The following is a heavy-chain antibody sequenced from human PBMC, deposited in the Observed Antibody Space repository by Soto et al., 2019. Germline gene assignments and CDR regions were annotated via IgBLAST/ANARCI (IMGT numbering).Heavy chain of an antibody. Sequence: QVQLQESGPGLVKPSETLSLTCTVSGGSISSYYWSWIRQPPGKGLEWIGYIYYSGSTNYNPSLKSRVTISADTSKNKFSLKLSSVTAADTAVYYCARHSYYSNLFDYWGQGTLVTVSS. J-gene: IGHJ4*02. CDR2: IYYSGST. CDR3: ARHSYYSNLFDY. D-gene: IGHD4-4*01. CDR1: GGSISSYY. V-gene: IGHV4-59*08.